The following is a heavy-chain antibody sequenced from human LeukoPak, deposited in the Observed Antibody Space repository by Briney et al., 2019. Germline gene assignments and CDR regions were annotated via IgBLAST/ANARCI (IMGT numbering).Heavy chain of an antibody. CDR1: GFTFSSYG. D-gene: IGHD3-22*01. J-gene: IGHJ4*02. V-gene: IGHV3-30*03. CDR3: ARDYYDSSGFDY. Sequence: PGGSLRLSCAASGFTFSSYGMHWVRQAPGKGLEWVAVISYDGSNKYYADSVKGRFTISRDNSKNTLYLQMSSLRAEDTAVYFCARDYYDSSGFDYWGQGTLVTVSS. CDR2: ISYDGSNK.